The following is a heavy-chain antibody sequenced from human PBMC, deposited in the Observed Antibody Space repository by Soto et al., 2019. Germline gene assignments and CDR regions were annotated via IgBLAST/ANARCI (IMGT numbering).Heavy chain of an antibody. V-gene: IGHV4-30-2*01. Sequence: PSETLSLTCVVSGGSIRSGDYSWSWIRQPPGKGLDWIGYIYHSGATYTNPSLKSRVTISVDTSKNQFSLRLSSVTAADTAVYYCARGRAGVIDYWGQGTLVTVSS. D-gene: IGHD2-21*01. CDR1: GGSIRSGDYS. J-gene: IGHJ4*02. CDR3: ARGRAGVIDY. CDR2: IYHSGAT.